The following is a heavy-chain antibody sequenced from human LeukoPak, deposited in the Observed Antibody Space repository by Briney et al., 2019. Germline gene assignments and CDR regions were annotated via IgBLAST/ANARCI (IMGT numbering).Heavy chain of an antibody. D-gene: IGHD4-23*01. V-gene: IGHV3-30*02. J-gene: IGHJ1*01. CDR2: IQYDRSNQ. CDR1: GFTFSTYG. Sequence: GGSLRLSCAASGFTFSTYGMHWVRQAPGKGLEWVAYIQYDRSNQQYAGSVKGRFSISRDNSKNTLNLQMNSLTTGDTAVYYCARAGGKYYHAEYFQYWGPGTLVTVSS. CDR3: ARAGGKYYHAEYFQY.